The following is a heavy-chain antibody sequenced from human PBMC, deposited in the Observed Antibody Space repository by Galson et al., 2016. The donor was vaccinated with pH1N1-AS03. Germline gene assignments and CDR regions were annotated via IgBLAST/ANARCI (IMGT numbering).Heavy chain of an antibody. CDR1: GYTFVNYG. CDR3: ARDESRYMY. J-gene: IGHJ4*02. Sequence: SVKVSCKASGYTFVNYGISWVRRAPGQGLEWMGWISGYDGHTGYAQKFQGRVTMTTDTSTNTAYMELRSLTSDDTAVYYCARDESRYMYWGQGTLVTVSS. CDR2: ISGYDGHT. D-gene: IGHD3-16*02. V-gene: IGHV1-18*01.